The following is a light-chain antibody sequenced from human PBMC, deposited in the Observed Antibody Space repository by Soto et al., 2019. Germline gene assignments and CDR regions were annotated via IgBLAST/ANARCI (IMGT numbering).Light chain of an antibody. CDR1: SSDVGDFNY. J-gene: IGLJ2*01. CDR3: SSYTRSITLK. CDR2: EVI. V-gene: IGLV2-14*03. Sequence: QSALSQPASVSGSPGQSITISCTGTSSDVGDFNYVSWYQQHAGKAPKLLIYEVIKRPSGISDRFSGSKSGNTASLTISGLLTEDEADYYCSSYTRSITLKFGGGTKLTVL.